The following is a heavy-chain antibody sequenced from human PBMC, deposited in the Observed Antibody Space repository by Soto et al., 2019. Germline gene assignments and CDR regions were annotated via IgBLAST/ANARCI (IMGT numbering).Heavy chain of an antibody. CDR3: ARHGYDDWRRFDY. CDR1: GYTFTSYS. D-gene: IGHD3-3*01. V-gene: IGHV1-46*01. J-gene: IGHJ4*02. Sequence: ASVKVSCKASGYTFTSYSMHWLRQAPGQGLEWMAIINPSDGSTTYAQKFQGRVTVTRDTSTSTVHMEVSSLRADDTAIYYCARHGYDDWRRFDYWGQGTLVTVSS. CDR2: INPSDGST.